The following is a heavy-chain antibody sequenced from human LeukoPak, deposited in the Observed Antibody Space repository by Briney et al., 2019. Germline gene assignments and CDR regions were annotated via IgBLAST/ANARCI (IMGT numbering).Heavy chain of an antibody. J-gene: IGHJ4*02. CDR2: ISGSGTST. CDR1: GFSFSNSG. D-gene: IGHD5-24*01. CDR3: AKGGWLQPNDY. V-gene: IGHV3-23*01. Sequence: GGSLRLSCAASGFSFSNSGMSGVRQAAGKGLEWVSDISGSGTSTYYADSVKGRFTISRDNSNNTLHLHMTSLRVEDTALYYCAKGGWLQPNDYWGQGTLVTVSS.